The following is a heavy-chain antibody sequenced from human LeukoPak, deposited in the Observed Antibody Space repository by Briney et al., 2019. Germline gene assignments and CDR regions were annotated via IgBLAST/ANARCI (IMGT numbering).Heavy chain of an antibody. V-gene: IGHV3-53*01. CDR1: GFSVNSNY. D-gene: IGHD6-13*01. Sequence: GGSLRLSCAASGFSVNSNYMTWVRQAPGKGLEWVSVVYTGGSTYYADSVKGRFTISRDNSKIALYLQMNSLRAEDTAVYYCAVSYSSSWYRSFDYWGQGTLVTVSS. J-gene: IGHJ4*02. CDR3: AVSYSSSWYRSFDY. CDR2: VYTGGST.